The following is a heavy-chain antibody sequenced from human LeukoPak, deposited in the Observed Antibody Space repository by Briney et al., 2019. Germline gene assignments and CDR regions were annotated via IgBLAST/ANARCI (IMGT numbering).Heavy chain of an antibody. Sequence: AGGSLRLSCAASKFTFSNYGMTWVRQAPGNGLEWISAVSGSGDNTYYADSVKGRFTISRDNSKNTLYLQMNSLRAEDTAVYYCAKEDFASGTRFDYWGQGTLVTVSS. CDR2: VSGSGDNT. CDR1: KFTFSNYG. D-gene: IGHD3-10*01. V-gene: IGHV3-23*01. J-gene: IGHJ4*02. CDR3: AKEDFASGTRFDY.